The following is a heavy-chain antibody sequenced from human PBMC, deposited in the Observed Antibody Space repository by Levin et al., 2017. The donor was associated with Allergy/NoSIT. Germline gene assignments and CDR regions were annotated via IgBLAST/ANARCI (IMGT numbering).Heavy chain of an antibody. J-gene: IGHJ4*02. Sequence: ASVKVSCKASGYTFTGYYMHWVRQAPGQGLEWMGWINPNSGGTNYAQKFQGRVTMTRDTSISTAYMELSRLRSDDTAVYYCARTADYTVAADYWGQGTLVTVSS. V-gene: IGHV1-2*02. CDR3: ARTADYTVAADY. D-gene: IGHD4-23*01. CDR2: INPNSGGT. CDR1: GYTFTGYY.